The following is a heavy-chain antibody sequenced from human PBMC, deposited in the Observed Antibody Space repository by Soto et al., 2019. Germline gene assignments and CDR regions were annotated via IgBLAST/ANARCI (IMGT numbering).Heavy chain of an antibody. D-gene: IGHD5-18*01. V-gene: IGHV3-30*18. Sequence: QVQLVESGGGVVQPGRSLRLSCAASGFSFSSYGMHWVRQAPGKGLEWVAVISSDGGIEYYADSVKGRFTISRDNSKNTLYLQMNSLRADDTARYNWVKGTATTMGWFDPWGQGTLVTVSS. CDR3: VKGTATTMGWFDP. J-gene: IGHJ5*02. CDR1: GFSFSSYG. CDR2: ISSDGGIE.